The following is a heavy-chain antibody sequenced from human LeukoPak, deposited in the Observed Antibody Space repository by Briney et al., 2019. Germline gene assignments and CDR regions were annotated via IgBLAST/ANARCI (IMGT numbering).Heavy chain of an antibody. CDR3: ARDAAGLDY. D-gene: IGHD1-14*01. Sequence: GGSLRLSCAASGFTFRSYWMHWVRQAPGKGLVWVSRIKSDGSSTTYAASVKGRFTISRDNAKNTLYLQMNSLRGEDTGVYYCARDAAGLDYWGQGTLVTVSS. CDR1: GFTFRSYW. CDR2: IKSDGSST. V-gene: IGHV3-74*01. J-gene: IGHJ4*02.